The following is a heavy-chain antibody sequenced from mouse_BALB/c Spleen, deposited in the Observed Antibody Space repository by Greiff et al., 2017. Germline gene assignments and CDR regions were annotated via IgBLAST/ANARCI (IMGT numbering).Heavy chain of an antibody. J-gene: IGHJ1*01. CDR2: ISSGGGST. CDR3: ARPFDLLWYFDV. V-gene: IGHV5-12-1*01. D-gene: IGHD2-1*01. Sequence: VQLKESGGGLVKPGGSLKLSCAASGFAFSSYDMSWVRQTPEKRLEWVAYISSGGGSTYYPDTVKGRFTISRDNAKNTLYLQMSSLKSEDTAMYYCARPFDLLWYFDVWGAGTTVTVSS. CDR1: GFAFSSYD.